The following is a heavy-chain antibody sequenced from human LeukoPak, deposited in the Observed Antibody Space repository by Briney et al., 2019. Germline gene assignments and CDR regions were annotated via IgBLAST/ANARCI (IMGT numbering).Heavy chain of an antibody. D-gene: IGHD3-22*01. CDR2: VYYSGST. V-gene: IGHV4-34*01. J-gene: IGHJ4*02. CDR3: ARHADGSAFLVPFDY. Sequence: PSETLSLTCAVYGGSFSGYYWSWIRQPPGKGLEWIGSVYYSGSTYYNPSLKSRLTISVDTSKDQFSLKLSSVTAADTAVYYCARHADGSAFLVPFDYWGQGSLVTVSS. CDR1: GGSFSGYY.